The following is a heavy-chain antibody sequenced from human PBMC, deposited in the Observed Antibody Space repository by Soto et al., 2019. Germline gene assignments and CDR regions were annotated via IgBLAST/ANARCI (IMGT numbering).Heavy chain of an antibody. J-gene: IGHJ6*02. V-gene: IGHV3-30*03. D-gene: IGHD3-10*01. CDR2: ISYDGSDE. CDR3: AQVYRGVIGFGMDV. CDR1: ELSFSRHG. Sequence: QVQLVESGGGVVQPGRSLRLSCVASELSFSRHGFHWVRLAPGKGLEWVAYISYDGSDERYADTVRGRFTISRDNSKNTLDLHMNSLTTEDTAVYICAQVYRGVIGFGMDVWGQGTTVTVSS.